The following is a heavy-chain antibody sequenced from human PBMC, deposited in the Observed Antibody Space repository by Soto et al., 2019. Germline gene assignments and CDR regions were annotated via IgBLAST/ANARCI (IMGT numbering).Heavy chain of an antibody. D-gene: IGHD6-13*01. CDR2: IYYSGST. CDR3: ARSAPPRGAAADWFWFDP. Sequence: QLQLQESGPGLVKPSETLSLTCTVSGGSISSSSYYWGWIRQPPGKGLEWIGSIYYSGSTYYNPSLKSRVTISVDTSKNQFSLKLSSVPAADTAVYYCARSAPPRGAAADWFWFDPWGQGTLVTVSS. J-gene: IGHJ5*02. CDR1: GGSISSSSYY. V-gene: IGHV4-39*01.